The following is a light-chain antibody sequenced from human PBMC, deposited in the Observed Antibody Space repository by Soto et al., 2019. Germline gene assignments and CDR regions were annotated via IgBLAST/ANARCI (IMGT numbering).Light chain of an antibody. V-gene: IGLV2-14*01. CDR2: EVS. CDR1: SSDVGGYDY. Sequence: QSALTQPASVSGSPGQSITISCTGTSSDVGGYDYVSWYQQYPGKAPKLMISEVSNQPSGVSNRFSGSKSGNTASLTISGLQAEDEADYYCGSYTNSTTPYVFGTGTKLTVL. J-gene: IGLJ1*01. CDR3: GSYTNSTTPYV.